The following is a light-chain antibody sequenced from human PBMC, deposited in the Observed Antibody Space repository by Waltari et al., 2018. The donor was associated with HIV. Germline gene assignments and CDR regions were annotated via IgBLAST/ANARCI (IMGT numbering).Light chain of an antibody. Sequence: EIVLTQSPGTLSVSPGERVTLSCRARQSVNSNYLAGYQQKPCQSPRLRIYGASYRASDIPDRFSGSGSGTDFTLTISRLEPEDFAVYYCQQYGTSLFTFGPGTKVDIK. CDR1: QSVNSNY. CDR3: QQYGTSLFT. J-gene: IGKJ3*01. V-gene: IGKV3-20*01. CDR2: GAS.